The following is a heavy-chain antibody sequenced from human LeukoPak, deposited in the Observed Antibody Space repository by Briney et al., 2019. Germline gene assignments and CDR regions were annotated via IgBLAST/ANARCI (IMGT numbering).Heavy chain of an antibody. CDR3: VPQETTVTTF. D-gene: IGHD4-17*01. CDR2: ISGSGGST. CDR1: GFTFSTYV. V-gene: IGHV3-23*01. J-gene: IGHJ4*02. Sequence: GGSLRLSCAASGFTFSTYVMSWVRQAPGKGLEWVSTISGSGGSTHYADSVKGRFTITRDDSKNTLYLQMKSLRAEDTAVYFCVPQETTVTTFWGQGTLVTVSS.